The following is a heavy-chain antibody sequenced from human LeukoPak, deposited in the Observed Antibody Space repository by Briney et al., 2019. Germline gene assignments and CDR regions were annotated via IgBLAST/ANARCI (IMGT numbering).Heavy chain of an antibody. J-gene: IGHJ4*02. V-gene: IGHV1-69*05. CDR1: GGTFSSYG. CDR3: ARSQRAGYNVYYFDS. D-gene: IGHD5-24*01. CDR2: VIPIFRAT. Sequence: SVKVSCKPSGGTFSSYGVSWVRQAPGQGLEWMGGVIPIFRATNYAQRFRGRVTITTDESTSTVYMELSSLRSDDTAVYYCARSQRAGYNVYYFDSWGQGTLVTVSS.